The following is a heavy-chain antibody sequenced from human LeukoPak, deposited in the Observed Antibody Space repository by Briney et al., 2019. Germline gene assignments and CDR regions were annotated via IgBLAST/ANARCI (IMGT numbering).Heavy chain of an antibody. Sequence: HSGGSLRLSCVVSGFTFSTYNMNWVRQAPGKGLEWVSYISSSSDTIFYADSVRVRFTISRDNAKKSLYLQMSSLRAEDTAVYYCARPYCSSTDCPTFDDWGQGTLVTVSS. CDR2: ISSSSDTI. V-gene: IGHV3-48*01. J-gene: IGHJ4*02. CDR3: ARPYCSSTDCPTFDD. CDR1: GFTFSTYN. D-gene: IGHD2-2*01.